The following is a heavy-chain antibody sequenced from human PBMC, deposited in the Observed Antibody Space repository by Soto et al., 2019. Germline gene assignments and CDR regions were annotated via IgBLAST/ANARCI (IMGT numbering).Heavy chain of an antibody. Sequence: GGSLRLSCAASGFTFNNYAMSWVRLVPGKEMEWVSAITGSGGDTYHADSVKGRFTISRDNSMSTLYLQMNTLRAEDAAVYFCAKGSSSGSPYYFDYWGHGTLVTVSS. CDR3: AKGSSSGSPYYFDY. D-gene: IGHD6-25*01. V-gene: IGHV3-23*01. CDR2: ITGSGGDT. CDR1: GFTFNNYA. J-gene: IGHJ4*01.